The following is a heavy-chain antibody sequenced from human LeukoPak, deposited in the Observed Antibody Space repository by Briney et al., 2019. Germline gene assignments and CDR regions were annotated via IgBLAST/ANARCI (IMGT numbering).Heavy chain of an antibody. D-gene: IGHD5-18*01. J-gene: IGHJ5*02. CDR1: GFTFSSYS. CDR3: AREFKSGYGMWA. V-gene: IGHV3-48*02. CDR2: ISSSSSTI. Sequence: GRSLRLSCAASGFTFSSYSMNWVRQAPGKGLEWVSYISSSSSTIYHADSVKGRFTISRDNAKNSLYLQMNSLRDEDTAVYYCAREFKSGYGMWAWGQGTLVTVSS.